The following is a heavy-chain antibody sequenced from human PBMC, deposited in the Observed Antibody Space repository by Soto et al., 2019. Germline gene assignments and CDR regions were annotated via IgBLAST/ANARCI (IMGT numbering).Heavy chain of an antibody. V-gene: IGHV3-23*01. CDR1: GCTFSSYA. J-gene: IGHJ4*02. CDR3: AKARRFEWLTNYFDY. CDR2: ISGSGGST. Sequence: EVQLLESGGGLVQPGGSLRLSCAASGCTFSSYAMSWVRQAPGKGLEWVSAISGSGGSTYYADSVKGRFTISRDNSKNTLYLQMNSLRAEDTAVYYCAKARRFEWLTNYFDYWGQGTLVTVSS. D-gene: IGHD3-3*01.